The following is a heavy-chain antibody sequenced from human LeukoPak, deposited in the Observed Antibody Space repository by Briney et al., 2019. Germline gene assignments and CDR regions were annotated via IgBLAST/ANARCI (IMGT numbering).Heavy chain of an antibody. CDR3: ARGAAAGRCFDY. V-gene: IGHV3-7*03. D-gene: IGHD6-13*01. CDR1: GFTFSNYW. Sequence: QTGGSLRLSCAASGFTFSNYWMSWGRQAPGKGLEWVANINQDGSENYYVDSVKGRFTISRHNAESSLYLQMNSLRAEDTAVYYCARGAAAGRCFDYWGQGTLVTVSS. J-gene: IGHJ4*02. CDR2: INQDGSEN.